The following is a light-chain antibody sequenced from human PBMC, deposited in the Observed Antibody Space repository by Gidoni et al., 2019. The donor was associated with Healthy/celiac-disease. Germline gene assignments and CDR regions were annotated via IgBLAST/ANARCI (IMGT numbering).Light chain of an antibody. J-gene: IGLJ1*01. CDR2: EVS. V-gene: IGLV2-23*02. CDR1: SSDVGSYNL. CDR3: CSYAGSSTFYV. Sequence: QSALTQPASVSGSPGQSITISCTGTSSDVGSYNLVSWYQQPPGKAPKLMIYEVSKRPPGVSNRFSGSKSGNTASLTISGLQAEDEADYYCCSYAGSSTFYVFGTGTKVTVL.